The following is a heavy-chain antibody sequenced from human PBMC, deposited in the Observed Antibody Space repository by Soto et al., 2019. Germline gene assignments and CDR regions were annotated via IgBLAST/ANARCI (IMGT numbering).Heavy chain of an antibody. CDR2: IDPSDSYT. D-gene: IGHD2-2*01. Sequence: PGESLKISCKGSGYSFTSYWISWVRQMPGKGLEWMGRIDPSDSYTNYSPSFQGHVTISADKSISTAYLQWSSLKASDTAMYYCVRVPATAEYYYYGMDVWGQGTTVTVSS. V-gene: IGHV5-10-1*01. CDR1: GYSFTSYW. CDR3: VRVPATAEYYYYGMDV. J-gene: IGHJ6*02.